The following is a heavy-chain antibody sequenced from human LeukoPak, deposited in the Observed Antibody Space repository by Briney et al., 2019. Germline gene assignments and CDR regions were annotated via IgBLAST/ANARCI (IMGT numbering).Heavy chain of an antibody. V-gene: IGHV3-23*01. CDR3: AKGSYNYDSSADYMDV. CDR2: TYVSSGST. Sequence: GGSLRLSCAASGFTFSSYAMSWARRAPGRGLEWVSTTYVSSGSTYYADSVKGRFTVSRDNSKNTLYLQIIGLRAEDTAVYYCAKGSYNYDSSADYMDVWGKGTTVTVSS. D-gene: IGHD3-22*01. J-gene: IGHJ6*03. CDR1: GFTFSSYA.